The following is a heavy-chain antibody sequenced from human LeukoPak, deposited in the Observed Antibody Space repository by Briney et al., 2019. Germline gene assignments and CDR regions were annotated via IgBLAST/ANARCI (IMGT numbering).Heavy chain of an antibody. V-gene: IGHV3-30*02. CDR1: GFTFSSYG. CDR3: AKDPHYYGSGSYYNPGWFDP. D-gene: IGHD3-10*01. CDR2: IRYDGSNK. Sequence: GGSLRLSCAASGFTFSSYGMHWVRQAPGKGLEWVAFIRYDGSNKYYADSVKGRFTISRDNSKNTLYMQMNSVRAEDTAVYYCAKDPHYYGSGSYYNPGWFDPWGQGTLVTVSS. J-gene: IGHJ5*02.